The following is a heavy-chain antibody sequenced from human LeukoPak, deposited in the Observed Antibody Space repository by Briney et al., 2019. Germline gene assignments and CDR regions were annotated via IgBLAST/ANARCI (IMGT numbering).Heavy chain of an antibody. Sequence: GASAKVSCKASGYTFASYAMHWVRQAPGQRLEWMGWILAGNGNTKYSQRFQGRVTITRDTSARTAYMELSSLKSEDTAVYYCARALGIVYSRPFDYWGQGTLVTVSS. V-gene: IGHV1-3*01. D-gene: IGHD3-22*01. CDR3: ARALGIVYSRPFDY. CDR1: GYTFASYA. J-gene: IGHJ4*02. CDR2: ILAGNGNT.